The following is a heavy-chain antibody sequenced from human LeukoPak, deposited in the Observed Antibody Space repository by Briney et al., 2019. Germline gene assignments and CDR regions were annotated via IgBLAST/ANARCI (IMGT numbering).Heavy chain of an antibody. D-gene: IGHD1-1*01. CDR2: IYYSGST. CDR1: GGSISSSSYY. J-gene: IGHJ4*02. V-gene: IGHV4-39*01. CDR3: ASYRNEGY. Sequence: SETLSLTCTVSGGSISSSSYYWGWIRQPPGKGLEWIGSIYYSGSTYYNPSLKSRVTISVDTSKNQFSLKMSSVTAADTAVYYCASYRNEGYWGQGTLVTVSS.